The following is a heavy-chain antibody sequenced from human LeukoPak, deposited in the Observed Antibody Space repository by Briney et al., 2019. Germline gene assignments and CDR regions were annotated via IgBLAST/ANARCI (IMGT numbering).Heavy chain of an antibody. J-gene: IGHJ6*02. D-gene: IGHD3-22*01. V-gene: IGHV3-33*01. Sequence: PGRSLRLSCAASGFTLSSYGMHWVRQAPGKGLEWVAVIWYDGSNKYYADSVKGRFTISRDNSKNTLYLQMNSLRAEDTAVYYCARDDYYDSSGYYRVDYYYYGMDVWGQGTTVTVSS. CDR2: IWYDGSNK. CDR3: ARDDYYDSSGYYRVDYYYYGMDV. CDR1: GFTLSSYG.